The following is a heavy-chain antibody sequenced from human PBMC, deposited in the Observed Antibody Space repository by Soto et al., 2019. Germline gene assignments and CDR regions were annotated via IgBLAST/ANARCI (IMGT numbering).Heavy chain of an antibody. J-gene: IGHJ6*02. Sequence: VQLVQSGAEVKNFGASVKVSCKASGYTSTRFNNYVITWVRQAPGQGLEWMGYISAYNGNTDYAQKLQGRVTMTTDTSTSTVYMELRSLRSDDTAVYYCARGGYTGNDPRYYFYYGMDVWGQGTTVTVSS. D-gene: IGHD5-12*01. CDR3: ARGGYTGNDPRYYFYYGMDV. CDR1: GYTSTRFNNYV. CDR2: ISAYNGNT. V-gene: IGHV1-18*01.